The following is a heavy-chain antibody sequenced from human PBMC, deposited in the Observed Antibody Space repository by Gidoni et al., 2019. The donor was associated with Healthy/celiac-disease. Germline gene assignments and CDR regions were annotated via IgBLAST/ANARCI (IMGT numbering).Heavy chain of an antibody. Sequence: QLQLQESDPGLVKSSATLSLTCPVSGDSISSSSYYWGWIRQPPGKGLEWIGRIYYSGSTYYNPSLKSRVTISVDTSKNQLSLKLSSVTAADTAVYYCASPGVTTANWGQGTLVTVSS. CDR1: GDSISSSSYY. CDR3: ASPGVTTAN. V-gene: IGHV4-39*01. D-gene: IGHD4-17*01. CDR2: IYYSGST. J-gene: IGHJ4*02.